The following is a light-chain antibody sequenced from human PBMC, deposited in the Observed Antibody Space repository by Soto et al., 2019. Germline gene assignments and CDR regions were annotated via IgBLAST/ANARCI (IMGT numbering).Light chain of an antibody. J-gene: IGLJ1*01. CDR1: TSDFNY. V-gene: IGLV2-11*01. CDR3: CSYSCSYTSPLV. Sequence: QSALTQPRSVSGSPGQSVTIPCTGPTSDFNYVSWYHHHPGKAPKLLIYDVTKRPSGVPDRFSGSRSGNTASLTISGRQGEDEADYYCCSYSCSYTSPLVFGAGTKLTVL. CDR2: DVT.